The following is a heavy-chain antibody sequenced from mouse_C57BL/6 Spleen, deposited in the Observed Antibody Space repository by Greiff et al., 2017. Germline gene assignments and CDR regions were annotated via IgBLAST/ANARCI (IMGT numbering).Heavy chain of an antibody. J-gene: IGHJ4*01. V-gene: IGHV1-81*01. CDR3: ALYYGYDEGYYYAMDY. D-gene: IGHD2-2*01. CDR2: IYPRSGNT. Sequence: VKLMESGAELARPGASVKLSCKASGYTFTSYGISWVKQRTGQGLEWIGEIYPRSGNTYYNEKFKGKATLTADKSSSTAYMELRSLTSEDSAVYFCALYYGYDEGYYYAMDYWGQGTSVTVSS. CDR1: GYTFTSYG.